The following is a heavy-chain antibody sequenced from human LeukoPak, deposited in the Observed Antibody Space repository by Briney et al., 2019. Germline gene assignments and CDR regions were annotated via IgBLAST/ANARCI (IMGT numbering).Heavy chain of an antibody. Sequence: GASVKVSCKASGYTFTTYTMHWVRQAPGQRLEWMGWINAGNGNTKYSQKFQGRVTITRDTSASTAYMELSSLRSEDTAVYYCARTTAMVTIFDYWGRGTLVTVSS. CDR1: GYTFTTYT. D-gene: IGHD5-18*01. V-gene: IGHV1-3*01. J-gene: IGHJ4*02. CDR3: ARTTAMVTIFDY. CDR2: INAGNGNT.